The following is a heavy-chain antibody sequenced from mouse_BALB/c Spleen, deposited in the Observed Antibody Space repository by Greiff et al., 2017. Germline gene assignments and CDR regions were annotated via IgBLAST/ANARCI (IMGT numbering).Heavy chain of an antibody. Sequence: EVLLVESGPSLVKPSQTLSLTCSVTGDSITSGYWNWIRKFPGNKLEYMGYISYSGSTYYNPSLKSRISITRDTSKNQYYLQLNSVTTEDTATYYCASSDYDYDGWYVDVWGAGTTVTVSS. D-gene: IGHD2-4*01. J-gene: IGHJ1*01. CDR2: ISYSGST. CDR1: GDSITSGY. CDR3: ASSDYDYDGWYVDV. V-gene: IGHV3-8*02.